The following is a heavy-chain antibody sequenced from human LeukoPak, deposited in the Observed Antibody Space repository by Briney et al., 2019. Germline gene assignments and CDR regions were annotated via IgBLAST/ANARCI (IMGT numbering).Heavy chain of an antibody. J-gene: IGHJ5*02. D-gene: IGHD6-19*01. Sequence: SETLSLTCTVSGGSISSYYWSWIRQPPGKGLEWIGYIYYSGSTNYNPSLKSRVTISVDTSKNQFSLKLSSVTAADTAVYYCASASPGIAVAGTVGWFDPWGQGTLVTVSS. CDR1: GGSISSYY. V-gene: IGHV4-59*01. CDR3: ASASPGIAVAGTVGWFDP. CDR2: IYYSGST.